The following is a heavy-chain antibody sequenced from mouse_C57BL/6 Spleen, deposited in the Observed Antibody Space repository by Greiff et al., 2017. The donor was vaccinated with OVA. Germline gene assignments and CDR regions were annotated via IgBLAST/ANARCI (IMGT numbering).Heavy chain of an antibody. V-gene: IGHV1-22*01. CDR1: GYTFTDYN. Sequence: EVQLKQSGPELVKPGASVKMSCKASGYTFTDYNMHWVKQSHGKSLEWMGYINPNNGGTSYNQKFKGKATLTVNKSSSTAYMELRSLTSEDSAVYYCAREGITTVDYWGQGTTLTVSS. D-gene: IGHD1-1*01. CDR3: AREGITTVDY. CDR2: INPNNGGT. J-gene: IGHJ2*01.